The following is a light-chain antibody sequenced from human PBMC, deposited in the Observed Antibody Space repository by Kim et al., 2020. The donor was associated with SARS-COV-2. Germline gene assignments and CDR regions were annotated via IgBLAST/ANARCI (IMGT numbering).Light chain of an antibody. CDR1: SRDVGTYDC. V-gene: IGLV2-14*03. CDR3: GSYTSRDPPFV. CDR2: DVT. Sequence: QSITSSCTGTSRDVGTYDCVSWYQQHPGIAPKVILYDVTNRPSGVSHRFSGSKSGNTASLTISGLQAEDEADYYCGSYTSRDPPFVFGTGTKVTVL. J-gene: IGLJ1*01.